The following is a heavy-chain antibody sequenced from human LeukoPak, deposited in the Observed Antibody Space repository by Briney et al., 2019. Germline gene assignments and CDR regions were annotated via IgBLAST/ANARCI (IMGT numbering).Heavy chain of an antibody. D-gene: IGHD3-16*01. J-gene: IGHJ3*02. Sequence: SETLSLTCAVSGVAISRGGYAWGWIRQPPGKGLEWIGSIYHSGSTYYNPSLKSRVTISVDTSKNQFSLKLSSVTAADTAVYYCASYTDAFDIWGQGTMATVSS. CDR3: ASYTDAFDI. CDR1: GVAISRGGYA. CDR2: IYHSGST. V-gene: IGHV4-38-2*01.